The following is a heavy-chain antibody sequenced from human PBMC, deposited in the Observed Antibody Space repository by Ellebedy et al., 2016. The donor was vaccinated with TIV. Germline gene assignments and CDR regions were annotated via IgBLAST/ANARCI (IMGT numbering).Heavy chain of an antibody. CDR1: GDTFSNHA. CDR3: ARWDGYDEKFQGPFDR. J-gene: IGHJ4*02. D-gene: IGHD5-24*01. Sequence: AASVKVSCKASGDTFSNHAFNWVRQAPGQELEWMGRMDPRLGTVKYAQTFQGRVTITADKSTSTAYIELSSLRSDDTAVYYCARWDGYDEKFQGPFDRWGQGTLVTVSS. CDR2: MDPRLGTV. V-gene: IGHV1-69*04.